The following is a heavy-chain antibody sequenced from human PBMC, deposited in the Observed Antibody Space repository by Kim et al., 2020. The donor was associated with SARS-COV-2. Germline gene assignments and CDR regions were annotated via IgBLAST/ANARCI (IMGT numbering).Heavy chain of an antibody. CDR2: IYPGDSDT. CDR1: GYSFTSYW. Sequence: GESLKISCKGSGYSFTSYWIGWVRQMPGKGLEWMGIIYPGDSDTRYSPSFQGQVTISADKSISTAYLQWSSLKASDTAMYYCARLLLPHLYYYYGMDVWGQGTTVTVSS. CDR3: ARLLLPHLYYYYGMDV. J-gene: IGHJ6*02. V-gene: IGHV5-51*01.